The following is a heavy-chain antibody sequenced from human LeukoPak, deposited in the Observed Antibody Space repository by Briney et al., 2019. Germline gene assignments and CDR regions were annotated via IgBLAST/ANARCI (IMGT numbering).Heavy chain of an antibody. D-gene: IGHD1-26*01. Sequence: SETLSLTCTVSGGSISSSSYYWSWIRQPPGTGLEWIGYIYYSGSTNYNPSLKSRVTISVDTSKNQFSLKLSSVTAADTAVYYCARDHSGSYYWSRAFDYWGQGTLVTVSS. CDR2: IYYSGST. V-gene: IGHV4-61*01. CDR1: GGSISSSSYY. J-gene: IGHJ4*02. CDR3: ARDHSGSYYWSRAFDY.